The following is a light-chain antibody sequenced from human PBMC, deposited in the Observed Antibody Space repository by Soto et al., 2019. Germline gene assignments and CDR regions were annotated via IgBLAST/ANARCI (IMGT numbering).Light chain of an antibody. Sequence: EIVLTQSPATLSVSPGERATLSCRASQSVSSNLAWYQQIPGRAPRLLIYGASTRASGIPARFSASGSGTEFTLTISSLQSEDFAVYYCQQFNYWPPITFSQGTRLEIK. CDR2: GAS. CDR3: QQFNYWPPIT. V-gene: IGKV3-15*01. CDR1: QSVSSN. J-gene: IGKJ5*01.